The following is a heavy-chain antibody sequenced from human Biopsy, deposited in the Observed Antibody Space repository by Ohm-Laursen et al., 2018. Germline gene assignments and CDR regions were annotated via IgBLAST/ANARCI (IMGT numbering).Heavy chain of an antibody. Sequence: SDTLSLTCTVSGGSISSDYWSWIRQTPGKGLEWIGHISDRGTTNSNPSLRGRITISVDTSKNQFSLKLNSVSAADTALFFCARLYRLDDYWNDDPPDAFDVWGPGTMVTVSS. CDR2: ISDRGTT. J-gene: IGHJ3*01. CDR3: ARLYRLDDYWNDDPPDAFDV. D-gene: IGHD3-3*01. V-gene: IGHV4-59*07. CDR1: GGSISSDY.